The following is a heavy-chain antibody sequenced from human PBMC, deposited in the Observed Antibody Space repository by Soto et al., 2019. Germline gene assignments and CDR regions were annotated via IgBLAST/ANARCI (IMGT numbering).Heavy chain of an antibody. J-gene: IGHJ4*02. CDR3: AGGDWKSHY. CDR2: IYYSGST. D-gene: IGHD1-1*01. Sequence: QVPLQESGPGLVKPSQTLSLTCTVSGGSISSGDYYWSWIRQPPGQGLEWIGYIYYSGSTYSNPSLKGRVTLSVDSSKYLFSLRLSSVTAADTDVYYSAGGDWKSHYWCQGTLVPVSS. CDR1: GGSISSGDYY. V-gene: IGHV4-30-4*01.